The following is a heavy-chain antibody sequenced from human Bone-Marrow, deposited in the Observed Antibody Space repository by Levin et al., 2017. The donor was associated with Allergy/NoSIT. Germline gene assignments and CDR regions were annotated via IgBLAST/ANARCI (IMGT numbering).Heavy chain of an antibody. V-gene: IGHV3-30*18. CDR1: GFTFSSYG. D-gene: IGHD4-11*01. J-gene: IGHJ6*02. CDR3: AKDLTRVTTNHRSGYYYYGMDV. Sequence: GESLKISCAASGFTFSSYGMHWVRQAPGKGLEWVAVISYDGSNKYYADSVKGRFTISRDNSKNTLYLQMNSLRAEDTAVYYCAKDLTRVTTNHRSGYYYYGMDVWGQGTTVTVSS. CDR2: ISYDGSNK.